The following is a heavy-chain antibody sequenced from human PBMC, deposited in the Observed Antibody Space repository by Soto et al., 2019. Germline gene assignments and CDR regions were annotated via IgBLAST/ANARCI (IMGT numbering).Heavy chain of an antibody. J-gene: IGHJ3*02. Sequence: QVQLVQSGAEVKKPGASVKVSCKASGYTFTSYGISWVRQAPGQGLEWMGWISASNGNTNYAQKLQGRVTMTTDTSTSTAYVELRSLRSDDTAVYYCARDIGYLHAFDIWGQVTMVTVSS. D-gene: IGHD2-21*01. CDR2: ISASNGNT. V-gene: IGHV1-18*01. CDR1: GYTFTSYG. CDR3: ARDIGYLHAFDI.